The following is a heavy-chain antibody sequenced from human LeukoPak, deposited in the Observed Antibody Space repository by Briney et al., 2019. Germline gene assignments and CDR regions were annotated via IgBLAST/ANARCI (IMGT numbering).Heavy chain of an antibody. CDR3: ARTPPWDTAMGTFDY. CDR1: GGSIGSYF. Sequence: SETLSLTCTVSGGSIGSYFWSWIRQPPGKALELIGYIYYNGGAIYNPSLGSRVTISVDTSRNEFSLKLTSVTAADTALYYCARTPPWDTAMGTFDYWGAGSLVTVSS. CDR2: IYYNGGA. J-gene: IGHJ4*02. V-gene: IGHV4-59*01. D-gene: IGHD5-18*01.